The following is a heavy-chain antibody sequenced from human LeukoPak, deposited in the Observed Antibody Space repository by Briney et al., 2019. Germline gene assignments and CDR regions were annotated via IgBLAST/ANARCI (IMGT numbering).Heavy chain of an antibody. J-gene: IGHJ4*02. CDR1: GFTFSRYS. D-gene: IGHD6-13*01. CDR3: ARDPINIATAANGFDY. Sequence: KAGGSLRLSCAASGFTFSRYSINWVRQAPGKGLEWVSSISSSSSYIYYAEPVKGRFTVFRDNAKNSLYLQMNSLRVEDTAVYYCARDPINIATAANGFDYWGQGTLVTVSS. CDR2: ISSSSSYI. V-gene: IGHV3-21*01.